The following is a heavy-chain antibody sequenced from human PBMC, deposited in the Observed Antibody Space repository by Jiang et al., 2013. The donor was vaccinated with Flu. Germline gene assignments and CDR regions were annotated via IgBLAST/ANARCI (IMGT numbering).Heavy chain of an antibody. V-gene: IGHV4-59*13. J-gene: IGHJ4*02. CDR1: GGSISSYY. CDR3: ARDHGYSSSWYDY. Sequence: LLKPSETLSLTCTVSGGSISSYYWSWIRQPPGKGLEWIGYIYYSGSTNYNPSLKSRVTISVDTSKNQFSLKLSSVTAADTAVYYCARDHGYSSSWYDYWGQGTLVTVSS. D-gene: IGHD6-13*01. CDR2: IYYSGST.